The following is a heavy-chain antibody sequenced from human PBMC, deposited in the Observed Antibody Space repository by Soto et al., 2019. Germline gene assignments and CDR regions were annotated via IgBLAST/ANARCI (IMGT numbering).Heavy chain of an antibody. CDR3: ARGTYYYDSSGYDMGYYYYGMDV. Sequence: SMKVSCKASGGTFSSYAISWVRQAPGQGLEWMGGIIPIFGTANYAQKFQGRATRPADESTSTAHMELSSLRPEDTAVYYCARGTYYYDSSGYDMGYYYYGMDVCGQGTTVTVS. CDR2: IIPIFGTA. D-gene: IGHD3-22*01. V-gene: IGHV1-69*13. CDR1: GGTFSSYA. J-gene: IGHJ6*02.